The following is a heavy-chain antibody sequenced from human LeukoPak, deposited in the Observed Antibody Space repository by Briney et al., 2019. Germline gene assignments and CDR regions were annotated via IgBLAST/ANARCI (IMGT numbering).Heavy chain of an antibody. CDR2: IPYDAGSQ. V-gene: IGHV3-30*01. J-gene: IGHJ4*02. D-gene: IGHD3-22*01. CDR1: GFTFSNYA. Sequence: PGGSLRLSCAASGFTFSNYAMHWVRQAPGKGLQWVAGIPYDAGSQFHADSVKGRFTISRDNSKSTLYLQMNSLRAEDTAVYYCARDYSTGYFYFDYWGQGTLVTVSS. CDR3: ARDYSTGYFYFDY.